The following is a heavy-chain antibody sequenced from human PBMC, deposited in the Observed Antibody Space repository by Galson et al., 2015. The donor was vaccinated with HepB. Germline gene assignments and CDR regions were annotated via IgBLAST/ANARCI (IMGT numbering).Heavy chain of an antibody. J-gene: IGHJ4*02. CDR1: GFTFSSYA. CDR2: ISGSGGST. V-gene: IGHV3-23*01. CDR3: AKHTRLWFGVDY. Sequence: SLRLSCAASGFTFSSYAMSWVRQAPGKGLEWVSAISGSGGSTYYADSVKGRFTISRDNSKNTLYLQMNSLRAEDTAVYYCAKHTRLWFGVDYWGQGTLVTVSS. D-gene: IGHD3-10*01.